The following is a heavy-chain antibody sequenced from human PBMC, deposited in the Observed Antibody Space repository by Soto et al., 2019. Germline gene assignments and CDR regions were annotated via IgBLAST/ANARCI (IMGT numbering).Heavy chain of an antibody. CDR2: ISGSGGST. Sequence: GGSLRLSCAASGFTFSSYAMSWVRQAPGKGLEWVSAISGSGGSTYYADSVKGRFTISRDNSKNTLYLQMNSLRAEDTAVYYCARRAENGNYYDSSGYYPYYFDYWGQGTLVTVSS. J-gene: IGHJ4*02. CDR3: ARRAENGNYYDSSGYYPYYFDY. D-gene: IGHD3-22*01. CDR1: GFTFSSYA. V-gene: IGHV3-23*01.